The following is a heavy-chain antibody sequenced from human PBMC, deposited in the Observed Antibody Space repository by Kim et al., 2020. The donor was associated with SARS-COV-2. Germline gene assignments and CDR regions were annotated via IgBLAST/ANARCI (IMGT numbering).Heavy chain of an antibody. V-gene: IGHV4-39*01. D-gene: IGHD1-26*01. CDR2: IYYSGST. CDR1: GGSISSSSYY. Sequence: SETLSLTCTVSGGSISSSSYYWGWIRQPPGKGLEWIGSIYYSGSTYYNPSLKSRVTISVDTSKNQFSLKLSSVTAADTAVYYCARPNFNSGSYGFDYWGQGTLVTVSS. J-gene: IGHJ4*02. CDR3: ARPNFNSGSYGFDY.